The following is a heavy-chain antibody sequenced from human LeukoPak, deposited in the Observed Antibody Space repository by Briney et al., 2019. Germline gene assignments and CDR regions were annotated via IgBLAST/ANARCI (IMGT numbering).Heavy chain of an antibody. Sequence: SGTLSLTCAVSGGSISSSNWWSWVRQPPGKGLEWIGEIYHSGSTNYNPSLKSRVTISVDKSKNQFSLKLSSVTAADTAMYYCARDHSSGWYRGAFDIWGQGTRLTVSS. CDR2: IYHSGST. CDR1: GGSISSSNW. CDR3: ARDHSSGWYRGAFDI. D-gene: IGHD6-19*01. J-gene: IGHJ3*02. V-gene: IGHV4-4*02.